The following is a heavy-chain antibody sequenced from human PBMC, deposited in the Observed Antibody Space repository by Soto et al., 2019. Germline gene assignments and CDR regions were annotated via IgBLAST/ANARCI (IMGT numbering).Heavy chain of an antibody. CDR1: GGSISSYY. V-gene: IGHV4-59*01. Sequence: PSETLSLTCTVSGGSISSYYWSWIRQPPGKGLEWIGYIYYSGSTNYNPSLKSRVTISVDTSKNQFSLKLSSVTAADTAVYYCASNHYDILTGYYDWYFALWGRVTLVSVS. CDR3: ASNHYDILTGYYDWYFAL. J-gene: IGHJ2*01. CDR2: IYYSGST. D-gene: IGHD3-9*01.